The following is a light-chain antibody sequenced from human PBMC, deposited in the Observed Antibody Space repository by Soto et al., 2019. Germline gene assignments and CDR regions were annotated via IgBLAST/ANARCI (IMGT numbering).Light chain of an antibody. CDR1: SSNVGGYNY. V-gene: IGLV2-11*01. J-gene: IGLJ2*01. CDR2: DVS. CDR3: CSYAGGYTVL. Sequence: QSALTQRRSVSGSPGQSVTISCTGTSSNVGGYNYVSWYQQYPGKAPKLMIYDVSKRPSGVPDRFSGSKSGNTASLTISGLQAEDEADYYCCSYAGGYTVLFGGGTKVTVL.